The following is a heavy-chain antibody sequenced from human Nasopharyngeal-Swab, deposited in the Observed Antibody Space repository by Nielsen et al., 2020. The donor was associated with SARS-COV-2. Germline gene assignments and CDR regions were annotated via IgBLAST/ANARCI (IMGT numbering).Heavy chain of an antibody. Sequence: SETLSLTCPVSGGSISSSSYYWGWIRQPPGKGLEWIGSIYYSGSTYYNPSLKSRVTISVDTSKNQFSLKLSSVTAADTAVYYCARGQLWLDYWGQGTLVTVSS. CDR2: IYYSGST. V-gene: IGHV4-39*07. CDR1: GGSISSSSYY. D-gene: IGHD5-18*01. CDR3: ARGQLWLDY. J-gene: IGHJ4*02.